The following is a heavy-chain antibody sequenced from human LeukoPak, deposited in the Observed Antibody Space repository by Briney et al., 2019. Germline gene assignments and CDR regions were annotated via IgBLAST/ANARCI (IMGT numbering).Heavy chain of an antibody. CDR3: TTEYYYDSSGYWENWFDP. CDR2: IKSKTDGGTT. Sequence: GGSLRLSCAASGFTFSNAWMSWVRQAPGKGLEWVGRIKSKTDGGTTDYAAPVKGRFTISRDDSKNTLYLQMNSLKTEDTAVYYCTTEYYYDSSGYWENWFDPWGQGTLVTVSS. V-gene: IGHV3-15*01. D-gene: IGHD3-22*01. J-gene: IGHJ5*02. CDR1: GFTFSNAW.